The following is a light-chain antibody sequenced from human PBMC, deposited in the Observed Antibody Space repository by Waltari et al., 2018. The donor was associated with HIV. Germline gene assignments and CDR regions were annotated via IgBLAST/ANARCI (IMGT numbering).Light chain of an antibody. CDR1: QSVSSSY. CDR3: QQYGSSPYT. J-gene: IGKJ2*01. CDR2: CAS. V-gene: IGKV3-20*01. Sequence: EIVLTQSPGTLSLSQGERATLSCRASQSVSSSYLAWYQQKPGQAPRLLIYCASSRATGIPDRFSGSGSGTDFTLTISRLEPEDFAVYYCQQYGSSPYTFGQGTKLEIK.